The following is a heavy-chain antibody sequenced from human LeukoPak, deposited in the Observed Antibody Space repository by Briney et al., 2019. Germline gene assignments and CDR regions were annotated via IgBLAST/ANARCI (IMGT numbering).Heavy chain of an antibody. J-gene: IGHJ4*02. CDR2: IYPGDSDT. D-gene: IGHD6-13*01. V-gene: IGHV5-51*01. Sequence: GGSLEISRKGSGYSFTRYWIGWGGQVPRKGLGGVGVIYPGDSDTRYSPSFQGQVTISADKSISTAYLQWSSLKASDTAMYYCARRAAAAGPTGYFDYWGQGTLVTVSS. CDR3: ARRAAAAGPTGYFDY. CDR1: GYSFTRYW.